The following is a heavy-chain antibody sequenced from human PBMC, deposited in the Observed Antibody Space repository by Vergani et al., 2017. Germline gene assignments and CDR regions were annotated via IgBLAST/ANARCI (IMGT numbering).Heavy chain of an antibody. CDR3: ARSGYCAHGVCYMTYYYYMDV. Sequence: QVQLEESGGGVFQPGRSLRLSCAGSGFTLSSHAMHWVRQAPGKGLEWVAFIWYDGSKEYYADSVKGRFTISRDNSKNTLYLQMNNLRAADTAVYYCARSGYCAHGVCYMTYYYYMDVWGKGTAVTVSS. CDR1: GFTLSSHA. D-gene: IGHD2-8*01. V-gene: IGHV3-33*01. J-gene: IGHJ6*03. CDR2: IWYDGSKE.